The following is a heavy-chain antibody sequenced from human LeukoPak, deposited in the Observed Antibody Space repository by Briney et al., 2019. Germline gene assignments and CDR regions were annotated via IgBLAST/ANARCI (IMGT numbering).Heavy chain of an antibody. CDR3: ARRSLVAATDY. CDR1: GGSFSGYY. V-gene: IGHV4-34*01. D-gene: IGHD2-15*01. CDR2: INHSGST. Sequence: SETLSLTCAVYGGSFSGYYWSWIRQPPGKGLEWIGEINHSGSTNYNPSLKSRVTISVDTSKNQFSLKLSSVTAADTAVYYCARRSLVAATDYWGQGTLVTVSS. J-gene: IGHJ4*02.